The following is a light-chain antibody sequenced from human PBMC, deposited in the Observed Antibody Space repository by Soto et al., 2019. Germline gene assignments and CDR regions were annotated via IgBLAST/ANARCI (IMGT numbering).Light chain of an antibody. CDR1: QSVSSSY. CDR3: QQYGRSSWWT. CDR2: GAS. V-gene: IGKV3-20*01. J-gene: IGKJ1*01. Sequence: EIVLTQSPGTLSLSPGERATLSCRASQSVSSSYLAWYQQKPGQAPRLLIYGASSRATGIPDRFSGSGSGTDFTLTISRLEPEDFAVYYCQQYGRSSWWTFGQGTKVEIK.